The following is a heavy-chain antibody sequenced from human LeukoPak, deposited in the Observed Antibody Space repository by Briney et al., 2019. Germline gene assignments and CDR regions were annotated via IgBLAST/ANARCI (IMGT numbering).Heavy chain of an antibody. D-gene: IGHD2-15*01. Sequence: GGSLRLSCAASGFTFSSHWMSWVRQAPGKGLEWVANIKQDGSEKYYVDSVKGRFTISRDNAKNSLYLQMNSLRAEDTAVYYCARVRRDIVVVVAAVSGWFDPWGQGTLVTVSS. CDR1: GFTFSSHW. CDR3: ARVRRDIVVVVAAVSGWFDP. V-gene: IGHV3-7*01. CDR2: IKQDGSEK. J-gene: IGHJ5*02.